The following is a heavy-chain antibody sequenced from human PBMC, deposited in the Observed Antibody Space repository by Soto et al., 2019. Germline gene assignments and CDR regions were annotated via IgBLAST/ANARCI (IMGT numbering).Heavy chain of an antibody. D-gene: IGHD3-3*01. CDR2: IVGGSGST. J-gene: IGHJ4*02. CDR1: GFTLTSAD. CDR3: AADWSNRPFDF. Sequence: SVKVSCKASGFTLTSADVQWVRQTRGQRLEWIGWIVGGSGSTNYAQQLQGRLAITRDMSISTVYMELSSLRSEDTAVYYCAADWSNRPFDFWGQGTLVTVSS. V-gene: IGHV1-58*01.